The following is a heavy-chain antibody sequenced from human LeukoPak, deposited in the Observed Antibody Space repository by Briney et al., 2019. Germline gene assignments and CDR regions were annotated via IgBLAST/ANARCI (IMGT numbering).Heavy chain of an antibody. Sequence: PSETLSLTCTVSGGSISSSSYCWGWIRQPPGKGLEWIGSIYYSGSTYYNPSLKSRVTISVDTSKNQFSLKLSSVTAADPAVYYCARVVPTYDYVWGSYRGGSFDYWGQGTLVTVSS. CDR3: ARVVPTYDYVWGSYRGGSFDY. CDR2: IYYSGST. V-gene: IGHV4-39*01. CDR1: GGSISSSSYC. D-gene: IGHD3-16*02. J-gene: IGHJ4*02.